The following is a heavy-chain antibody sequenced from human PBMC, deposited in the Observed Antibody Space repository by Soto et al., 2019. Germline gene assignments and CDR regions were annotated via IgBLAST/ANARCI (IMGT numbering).Heavy chain of an antibody. Sequence: PSETLSLTCTVSGGSIISGDYYWSWIRQPPGKGLEWIGYIYHSGTTYYNPSLKSRVTISVDTSKNQFSLKLTSVTAADTAVYYCARVRGNQLLEWFDPWGQGTLVTVSS. V-gene: IGHV4-31*03. CDR3: ARVRGNQLLEWFDP. J-gene: IGHJ5*02. D-gene: IGHD2-2*01. CDR2: IYHSGTT. CDR1: GGSIISGDYY.